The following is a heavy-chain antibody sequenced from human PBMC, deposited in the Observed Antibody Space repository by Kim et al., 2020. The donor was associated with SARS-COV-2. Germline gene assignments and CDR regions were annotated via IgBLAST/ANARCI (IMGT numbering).Heavy chain of an antibody. D-gene: IGHD1-20*01. V-gene: IGHV1-69*04. J-gene: IGHJ4*02. Sequence: SVKVSCKASGGTFSSYAISWVRQAPGQGLEWMGRIIPILGIANYAQKFQGRVTITADKSTSTAYMELSSLRSEDTAVYYCASAYNWNPGPIDYWGQGTL. CDR1: GGTFSSYA. CDR2: IIPILGIA. CDR3: ASAYNWNPGPIDY.